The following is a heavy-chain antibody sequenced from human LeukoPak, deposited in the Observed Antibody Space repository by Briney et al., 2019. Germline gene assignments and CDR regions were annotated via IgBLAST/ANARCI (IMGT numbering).Heavy chain of an antibody. Sequence: GGSLRLSCAASGFTFSSYSMNWVRQAPGKGLEWVSYISTSSSTIYYADSVKGRFTVSRDNAKNSLYLHMNSLRAEDTAVYYCARGRGDYYSDYWGQGTLVTVSS. J-gene: IGHJ4*02. CDR3: ARGRGDYYSDY. CDR2: ISTSSSTI. CDR1: GFTFSSYS. D-gene: IGHD2-21*02. V-gene: IGHV3-48*01.